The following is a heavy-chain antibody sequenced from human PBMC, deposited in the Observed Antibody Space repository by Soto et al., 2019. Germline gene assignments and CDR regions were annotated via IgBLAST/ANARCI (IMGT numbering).Heavy chain of an antibody. V-gene: IGHV4-39*01. D-gene: IGHD2-15*01. J-gene: IGHJ5*02. CDR3: ATRQGGSYNWFDP. Sequence: XATLSLTCTVSGGSISRSSYSWAWIRQPPGKGLEWIGTLYYSGNTYYNPSLKSRVTISVDTSKNQFSLKLSSVTAADTAVYYCATRQGGSYNWFDPWGQGTLVTVSS. CDR2: LYYSGNT. CDR1: GGSISRSSYS.